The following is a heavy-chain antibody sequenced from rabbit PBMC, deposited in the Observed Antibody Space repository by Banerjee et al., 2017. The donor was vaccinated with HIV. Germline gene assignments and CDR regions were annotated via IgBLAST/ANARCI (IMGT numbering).Heavy chain of an antibody. CDR2: IYAGSSGST. V-gene: IGHV1S45*01. Sequence: QEQLKETGGGLVQPGGSLTLSCKASGFDFSSSYWIYWVRQAPGKGLEWIACIYAGSSGSTYYASWAKGRFTISKTSSTTVTLQMTSLTAADTATYFCARDLTGVTGWNFNLWGPGTLVTVS. J-gene: IGHJ4*01. CDR1: GFDFSSSYW. CDR3: ARDLTGVTGWNFNL. D-gene: IGHD7-1*01.